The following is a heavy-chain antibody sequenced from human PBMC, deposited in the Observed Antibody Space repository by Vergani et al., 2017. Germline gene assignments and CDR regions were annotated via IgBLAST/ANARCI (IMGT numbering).Heavy chain of an antibody. V-gene: IGHV1-46*01. CDR1: GYTFTSYY. J-gene: IGHJ4*02. Sequence: QVQLVQSGAEVKKPGASVKVSCKASGYTFTSYYMHWVRQAPGQGLEWMGIINPSGGSTSYAQKFQGRVTMTRDTSTSTVYMELSSLRSEDTAVYYCARDNDGAAAGTESGFDYWGQGTLVTVSS. D-gene: IGHD6-13*01. CDR3: ARDNDGAAAGTESGFDY. CDR2: INPSGGST.